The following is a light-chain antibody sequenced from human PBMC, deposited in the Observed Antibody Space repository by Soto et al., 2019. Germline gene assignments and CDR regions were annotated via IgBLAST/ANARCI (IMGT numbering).Light chain of an antibody. CDR2: YDS. J-gene: IGLJ2*01. V-gene: IGLV3-21*04. CDR3: QVWDSSSDPHVV. Sequence: SYELTQPPSVSVAPGKTDRITCGGNNIGSKSVHWYQQQPGQAPVLVIYYDSDRPPGIPERFSGSNSGNPATLTISRVEAGDEADYYCQVWDSSSDPHVVFGGGTKLTVL. CDR1: NIGSKS.